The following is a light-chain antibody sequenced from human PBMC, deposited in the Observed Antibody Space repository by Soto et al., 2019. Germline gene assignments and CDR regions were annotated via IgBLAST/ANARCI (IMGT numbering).Light chain of an antibody. Sequence: QSVLTQPPSVSGAPGQRVTISCTGSSSNIGAGYDVHWYQQLPGTAPKLLIYGNSNRPSGVPDRFSGSKSGTSASLAITGLQAEDEADYYCQSYDSSLSGPIVVFGGGTKLNVL. CDR1: SSNIGAGYD. CDR2: GNS. CDR3: QSYDSSLSGPIVV. J-gene: IGLJ2*01. V-gene: IGLV1-40*01.